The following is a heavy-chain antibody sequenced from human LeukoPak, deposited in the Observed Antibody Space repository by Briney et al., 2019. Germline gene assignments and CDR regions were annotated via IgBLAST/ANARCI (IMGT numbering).Heavy chain of an antibody. V-gene: IGHV3-23*01. CDR3: AKNTEYRFPLSFDY. CDR2: ISGTGGSA. D-gene: IGHD2/OR15-2a*01. J-gene: IGHJ4*02. CDR1: GFTFTNYA. Sequence: GGSLRLSCAASGFTFTNYAMSWVRQAPGKGLEWVSGISGTGGSAHYANSVKGRFTISRDNSNNTLYLQMNSLRAEDTAIYYCAKNTEYRFPLSFDYWGQGTLVTVSS.